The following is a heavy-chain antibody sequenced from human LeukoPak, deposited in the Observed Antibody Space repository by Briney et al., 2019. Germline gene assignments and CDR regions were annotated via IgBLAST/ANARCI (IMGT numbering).Heavy chain of an antibody. CDR3: ARDLPRIAAAGTTGGFDY. CDR2: ISSSGSTI. Sequence: GGSLRLSCAASGFTFSDYYMSWIRQAPGKGLEWVSYISSSGSTIYYADSVKGRFTISRDNAKNSLYLQMNSLRAEDTAVYYCARDLPRIAAAGTTGGFDYWGQGTLSPSPQ. D-gene: IGHD6-13*01. J-gene: IGHJ4*02. V-gene: IGHV3-11*04. CDR1: GFTFSDYY.